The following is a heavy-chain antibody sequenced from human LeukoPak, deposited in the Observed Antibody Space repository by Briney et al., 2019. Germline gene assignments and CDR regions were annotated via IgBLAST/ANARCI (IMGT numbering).Heavy chain of an antibody. CDR1: GGSISSYY. CDR3: ARGLAAAYDYNWFDP. D-gene: IGHD5-12*01. Sequence: SETLSLTCTASGGSISSYYWSWIRQPAGKGLEWIGRIYASGTTRYNPSLNSRVTMSVDTSKNQFSLKLNSVTAADTAVYFCARGLAAAYDYNWFDPWGQGTLVTVSS. J-gene: IGHJ5*02. V-gene: IGHV4-4*07. CDR2: IYASGTT.